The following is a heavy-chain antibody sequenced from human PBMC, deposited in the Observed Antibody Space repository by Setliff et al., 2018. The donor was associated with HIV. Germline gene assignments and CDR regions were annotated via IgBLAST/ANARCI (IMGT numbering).Heavy chain of an antibody. D-gene: IGHD1-1*01. CDR2: ITPNGGSA. CDR1: GYTFTNYY. J-gene: IGHJ5*02. Sequence: GASVKVSCKTSGYTFTNYYVHWVRQAPGQELKWMGVITPNGGSANYAQKFQGRVTMTSDTSPSTVYMELRNLRSDDLAVYFCTRSRSAWIQVRLDPLGQGTLGTVSS. CDR3: TRSRSAWIQVRLDP. V-gene: IGHV1-46*01.